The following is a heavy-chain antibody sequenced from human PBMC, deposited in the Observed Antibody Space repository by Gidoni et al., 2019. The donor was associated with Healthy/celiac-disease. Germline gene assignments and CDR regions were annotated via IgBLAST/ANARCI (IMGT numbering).Heavy chain of an antibody. J-gene: IGHJ4*02. CDR2: IYYSGST. CDR3: ARDAYGGPYIDY. V-gene: IGHV4-61*01. CDR1: GGSVSSGSYY. D-gene: IGHD3-16*01. Sequence: QVQLQESGPGLVKPSEPLSLTCTVSGGSVSSGSYYWSWIRQPPGKGLEWIGYIYYSGSTNYNPSLKSRVTISVDTSKNQFSLKLSSVTAADTAVYYCARDAYGGPYIDYWGQGTLVTVSS.